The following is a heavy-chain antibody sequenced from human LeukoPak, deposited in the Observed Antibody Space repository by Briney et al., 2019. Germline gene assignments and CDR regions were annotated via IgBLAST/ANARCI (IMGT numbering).Heavy chain of an antibody. CDR2: ISSSSSYI. Sequence: GGSLRLSCAASGFTFSSYSMNWVRQAPGKGLEWVSSISSSSSYIYYADSVKGRFTISRDNAKNSLYLQMNSLRAEDTAVYYCARDAQYYDYWSGYPSDWFDPWGQGTLVTVSS. V-gene: IGHV3-21*01. D-gene: IGHD3-3*01. CDR3: ARDAQYYDYWSGYPSDWFDP. J-gene: IGHJ5*02. CDR1: GFTFSSYS.